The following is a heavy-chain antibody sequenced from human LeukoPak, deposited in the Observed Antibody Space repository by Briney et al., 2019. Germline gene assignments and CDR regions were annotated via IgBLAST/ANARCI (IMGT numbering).Heavy chain of an antibody. V-gene: IGHV1-2*02. D-gene: IGHD6-13*01. J-gene: IGHJ4*02. CDR1: GYTFTGYY. CDR2: LNPNSGGT. Sequence: ASVKVSCKASGYTFTGYYMHWVRQAPGQGLEWMGWLNPNSGGTNYAQKFQGRVTMTRDTSISTAYMELSRLRSDDTAVYYCARCRVVSGSCPHGFDYWGQGTLVTVSS. CDR3: ARCRVVSGSCPHGFDY.